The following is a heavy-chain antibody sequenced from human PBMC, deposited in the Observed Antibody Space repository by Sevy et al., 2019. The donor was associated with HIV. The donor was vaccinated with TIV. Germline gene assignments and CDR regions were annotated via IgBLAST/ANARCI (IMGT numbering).Heavy chain of an antibody. CDR1: AFTFSTYA. J-gene: IGHJ6*02. D-gene: IGHD3-22*01. V-gene: IGHV3-30*03. CDR3: ARVSSIYYDRGYFYAMDV. Sequence: GGSLRLSCAASAFTFSTYAMHWVRQAPGKGLEWVAVISYDGSHKYYADSVKGRFTISRDDSKSSLYLQMNTLRAEDTAVYFCARVSSIYYDRGYFYAMDVWGQGTTVTVSS. CDR2: ISYDGSHK.